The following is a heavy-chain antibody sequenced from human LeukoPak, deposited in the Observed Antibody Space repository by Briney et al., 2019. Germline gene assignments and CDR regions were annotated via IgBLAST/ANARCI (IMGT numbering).Heavy chain of an antibody. Sequence: GESLKISCKGSGYSFTSYWIGLVRQMPGKGLEWMGITYPGDSDTRYSPSFQGQVTISADKSISTAYLQWSSLKASDTAMYYCARLTYCSGGSCDDYFDYWGQGTLVTVSS. V-gene: IGHV5-51*01. J-gene: IGHJ4*02. CDR1: GYSFTSYW. CDR2: TYPGDSDT. CDR3: ARLTYCSGGSCDDYFDY. D-gene: IGHD2-15*01.